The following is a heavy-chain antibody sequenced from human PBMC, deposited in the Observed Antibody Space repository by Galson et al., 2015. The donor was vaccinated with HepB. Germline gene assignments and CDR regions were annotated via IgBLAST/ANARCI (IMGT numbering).Heavy chain of an antibody. D-gene: IGHD2-2*01. Sequence: SLRLSCAASGFTFSSYAVSWVRQAPGKGLEWVSGISGSGGSTYYADSVKGRFTISRDNSKNTLCLQMNSLRAEDTAVYYCAKDGTIVILPAAHIDYWGQGALVTVSS. CDR2: ISGSGGST. CDR3: AKDGTIVILPAAHIDY. V-gene: IGHV3-23*01. J-gene: IGHJ4*02. CDR1: GFTFSSYA.